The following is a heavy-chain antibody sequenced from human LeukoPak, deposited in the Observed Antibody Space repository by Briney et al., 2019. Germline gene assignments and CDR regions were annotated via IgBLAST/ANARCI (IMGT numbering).Heavy chain of an antibody. CDR3: ARVHGDYGDYGYYYYYMDV. J-gene: IGHJ6*03. V-gene: IGHV3-21*01. CDR2: ISSSSSYI. CDR1: GFTFSSYS. D-gene: IGHD4-17*01. Sequence: GGSLRLSCAASGFTFSSYSMNWVRQAPGKGLEWVSSISSSSSYIYYADSVKGRFTISRDNAKNTLYLQMNSLRAEDTAVYYCARVHGDYGDYGYYYYYMDVWGKGTTVTISS.